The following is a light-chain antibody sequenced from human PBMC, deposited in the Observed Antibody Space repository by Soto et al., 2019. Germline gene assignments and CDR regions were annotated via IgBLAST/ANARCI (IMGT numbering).Light chain of an antibody. V-gene: IGKV3-15*01. CDR1: QSVSSN. CDR3: QQYNNWPLT. J-gene: IGKJ4*01. CDR2: GAS. Sequence: EIVMTQSPATLSVSPGERATLSCRASQSVSSNLAWYQQKPSQAPRLLIYGASTRATGIPARFSGSRSGTEFTLTISSLQSEDFAVYYCQQYNNWPLTVGGGTKVEIK.